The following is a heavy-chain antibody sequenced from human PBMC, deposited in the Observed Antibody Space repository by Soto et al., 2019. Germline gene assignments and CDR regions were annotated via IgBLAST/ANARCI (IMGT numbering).Heavy chain of an antibody. J-gene: IGHJ4*02. V-gene: IGHV3-23*01. CDR3: ARRV. Sequence: GGSLRLSCATSGFTFINYPMNWFRQAPGKWREWVSGISAGGDSTYYADSVKGRFTIFRDNSKNSVYLQMNSLRAEDTAVYYCARRVWGQGTLVTVSS. CDR1: GFTFINYP. CDR2: ISAGGDST.